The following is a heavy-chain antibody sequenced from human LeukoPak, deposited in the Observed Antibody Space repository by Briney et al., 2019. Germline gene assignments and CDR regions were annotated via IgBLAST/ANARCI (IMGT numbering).Heavy chain of an antibody. CDR1: GFSFSLYT. CDR2: IDTSSTYI. CDR3: ARSHYGSGSYYLDAFDV. D-gene: IGHD3-10*01. V-gene: IGHV3-21*01. Sequence: PGGSLRLSCATSGFSFSLYTMNWVRQAPGKGLDWVSSIDTSSTYIEYADSVKGRFTISRDNAKKSLHLEMNSLRAEDTAVYYCARSHYGSGSYYLDAFDVWGQGTVVTASS. J-gene: IGHJ3*01.